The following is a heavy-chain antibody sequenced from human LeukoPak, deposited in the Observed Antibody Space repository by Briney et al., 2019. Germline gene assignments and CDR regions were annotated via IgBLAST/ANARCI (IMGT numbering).Heavy chain of an antibody. V-gene: IGHV1-69*13. CDR1: GGTFSTYA. J-gene: IGHJ3*02. CDR3: ARDDGRYFDRLGHDAFDI. CDR2: IIPIFGTS. Sequence: SVKVSCKASGGTFSTYAISWVRQAPGQGLEWMGGIIPIFGTSNYAQNFQGGVTITADESTSTAYMELSSLRSEDTAVYYCARDDGRYFDRLGHDAFDIWGQGTLVTVSS. D-gene: IGHD3-9*01.